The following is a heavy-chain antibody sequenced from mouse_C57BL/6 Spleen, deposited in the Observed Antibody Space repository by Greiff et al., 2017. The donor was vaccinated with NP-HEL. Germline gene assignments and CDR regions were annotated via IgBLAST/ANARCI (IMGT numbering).Heavy chain of an antibody. Sequence: VQLKESGPGLVKPSQSLSLTCSVTGYSITSGYYWNWIRQFPGNKLEWMGYISYDGSNKYNPSLKNRISITRYTSTNQFFLKLNSVTTEDTATYYCAIERGSSYSFAYWGQGTLVTVSA. CDR1: GYSITSGYY. D-gene: IGHD1-1*01. CDR2: ISYDGSN. V-gene: IGHV3-6*01. J-gene: IGHJ3*01. CDR3: AIERGSSYSFAY.